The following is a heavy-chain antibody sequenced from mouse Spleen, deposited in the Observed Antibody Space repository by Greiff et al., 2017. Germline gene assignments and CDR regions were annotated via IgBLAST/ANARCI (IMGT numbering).Heavy chain of an antibody. CDR1: GYTFTDYN. Sequence: EVKLVESGPELVKPGASVKMSCKASGYTFTDYNMHWVTQSHGKSLEWIGYINPNNGGTSYNQKFKGKATLTVNKSSSTAYMELRSLTSEDSAVYYCARADYDEGYAMDYWGQGTSVTVSS. V-gene: IGHV1-22*01. D-gene: IGHD2-4*01. CDR3: ARADYDEGYAMDY. CDR2: INPNNGGT. J-gene: IGHJ4*01.